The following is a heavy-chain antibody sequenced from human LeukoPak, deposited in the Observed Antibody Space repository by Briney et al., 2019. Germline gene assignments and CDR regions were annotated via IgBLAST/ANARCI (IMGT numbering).Heavy chain of an antibody. Sequence: PGGSLRLSCAASGFTLSRYWMSWVRQDPGEGLEWVANIKQDGSEKYYVDSVKGRFTISRDNAKNSLYLQMNSLRAEDSAVYYCARDYRGYRAPYYFDFWGQGTLVTVSS. V-gene: IGHV3-7*01. CDR3: ARDYRGYRAPYYFDF. CDR2: IKQDGSEK. J-gene: IGHJ4*02. CDR1: GFTLSRYW. D-gene: IGHD2-15*01.